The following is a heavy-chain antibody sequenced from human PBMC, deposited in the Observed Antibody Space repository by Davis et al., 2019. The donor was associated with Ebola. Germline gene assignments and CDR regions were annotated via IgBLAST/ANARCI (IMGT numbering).Heavy chain of an antibody. Sequence: GESLKISCAASGFIFSDYIMNWVRQAPGKGLEWIAEINGDGFSIFYADSVKGRFTISRDNAKNSVYLQMNSLRAEDTAVYYCAKSLVYCSGGFCHALDIWGQGTVVTVSS. V-gene: IGHV3-48*04. CDR3: AKSLVYCSGGFCHALDI. CDR1: GFIFSDYI. J-gene: IGHJ3*02. CDR2: INGDGFSI. D-gene: IGHD2-15*01.